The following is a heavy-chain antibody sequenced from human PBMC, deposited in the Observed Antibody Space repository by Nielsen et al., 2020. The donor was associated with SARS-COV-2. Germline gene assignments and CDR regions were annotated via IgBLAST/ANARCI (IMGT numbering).Heavy chain of an antibody. D-gene: IGHD3-10*01. CDR3: VKDGLMGFGELSSRYYYYYMDV. CDR1: GGTFSSYA. CDR2: ISSNGGST. V-gene: IGHV3-64D*09. Sequence: SCKASGGTFSSYAMHWVRQAPGKGLEYVSAISSNGGSTYYADSVKGRFTISRDNSKNTLYLQMSSLRAEDTAVYYCVKDGLMGFGELSSRYYYYYMDVWGKGTTVTVSS. J-gene: IGHJ6*03.